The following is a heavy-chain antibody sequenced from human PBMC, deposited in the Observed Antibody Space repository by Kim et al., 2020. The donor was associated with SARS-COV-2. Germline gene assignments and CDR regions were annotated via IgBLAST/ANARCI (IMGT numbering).Heavy chain of an antibody. CDR3: ARPLGVTYYYYYGMDV. J-gene: IGHJ6*02. Sequence: FQGRVTLTADESTSTAYMELSSLRSEDTAVYYCARPLGVTYYYYYGMDVWGQGTTVTVSS. V-gene: IGHV1-69*01. D-gene: IGHD4-4*01.